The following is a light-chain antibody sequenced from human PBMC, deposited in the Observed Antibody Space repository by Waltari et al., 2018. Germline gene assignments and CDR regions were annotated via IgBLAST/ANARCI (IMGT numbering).Light chain of an antibody. Sequence: EMVMTQSPATLSVSPGERATLSCRASQSVSSNLAWYQQKPSQAPRLLIYGASTRATGIPARFSGSGSGTEFTLTISSMQSEDFAVYYCQQYNNWPQAFGQGTKLEIK. V-gene: IGKV3-15*01. J-gene: IGKJ2*01. CDR3: QQYNNWPQA. CDR1: QSVSSN. CDR2: GAS.